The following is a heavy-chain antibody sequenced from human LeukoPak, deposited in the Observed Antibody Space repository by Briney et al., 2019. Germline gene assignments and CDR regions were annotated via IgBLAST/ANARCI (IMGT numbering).Heavy chain of an antibody. CDR2: ISGSSSAI. V-gene: IGHV3-48*04. D-gene: IGHD2-2*01. CDR3: AKEFPSTSCYSFDY. Sequence: GGSLRLSCAASGFTFSSYSMNWVRQAPGKGLEWVSYISGSSSAIYYADSVEGRFTISRDNAKNSLYLQMNTLRAEDTAVYYCAKEFPSTSCYSFDYWGQGTLVTVSS. CDR1: GFTFSSYS. J-gene: IGHJ4*02.